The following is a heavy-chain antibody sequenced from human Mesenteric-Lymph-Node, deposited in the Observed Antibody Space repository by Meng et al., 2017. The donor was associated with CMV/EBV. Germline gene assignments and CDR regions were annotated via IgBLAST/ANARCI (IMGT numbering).Heavy chain of an antibody. V-gene: IGHV4-39*01. D-gene: IGHD1-14*01. J-gene: IGHJ4*02. CDR3: ARRYRSYFDY. CDR1: GGSITSGDYY. CDR2: IYYSGNS. Sequence: SETLSLTCTDSGGSITSGDYYWGWIRQPPGKGLEWIGTIYYSGNSYYNPSLKSRVTISVDTSKNQFSLKLSSVTAADTAVYYCARRYRSYFDYWGQGTLVTVSS.